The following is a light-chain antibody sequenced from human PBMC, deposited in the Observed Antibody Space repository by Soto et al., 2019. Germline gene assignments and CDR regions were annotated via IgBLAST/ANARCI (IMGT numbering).Light chain of an antibody. J-gene: IGKJ4*01. CDR2: DAS. CDR1: QRVSSY. V-gene: IGKV3-11*01. Sequence: EIVLTQSPATLSLSPGERATLSCRASQRVSSYLPWYQQKPGQAPRLLIYDASNRDTGIPARFSGSGSGTDFALTISSLEPEDFAVYYCQQRSNWFLTFGGGTKVEIK. CDR3: QQRSNWFLT.